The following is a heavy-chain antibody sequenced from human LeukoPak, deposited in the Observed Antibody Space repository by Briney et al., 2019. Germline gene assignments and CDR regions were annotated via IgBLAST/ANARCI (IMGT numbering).Heavy chain of an antibody. J-gene: IGHJ4*02. V-gene: IGHV4-39*01. CDR2: IYYSGST. CDR1: GGSISSSNYY. Sequence: SETLSLTCTVSGGSISSSNYYWGWIRQPPGKGLEWIGSIYYSGSTYYNPSLKSRVTISVDTSKNQFSLKLSSVTAADTAVYYCARHEVEMSYFDYWGQGTLVTVSS. D-gene: IGHD5-24*01. CDR3: ARHEVEMSYFDY.